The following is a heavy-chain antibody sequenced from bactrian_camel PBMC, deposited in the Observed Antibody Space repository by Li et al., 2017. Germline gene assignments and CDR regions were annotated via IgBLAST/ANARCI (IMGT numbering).Heavy chain of an antibody. CDR3: AADPFRAYCNNGTGFRY. D-gene: IGHD3*01. J-gene: IGHJ6*01. V-gene: IGHV3S53*01. CDR1: KDIFQSYC. CDR2: IDSDGVT. Sequence: HVQLVESGGDLVHPGGSLRLSCKMPKDIFQSYCMGWFRRAPLKEREGVAAIDSDGVTAYADSVKGRFTIAKDSAENTVSLSLQMDNLAPEDTAMYFCAADPFRAYCNNGTGFRYWGQGTQVTVS.